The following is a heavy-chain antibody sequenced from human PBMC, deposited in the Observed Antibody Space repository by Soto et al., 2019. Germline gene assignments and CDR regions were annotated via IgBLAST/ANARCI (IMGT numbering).Heavy chain of an antibody. V-gene: IGHV3-30-3*01. CDR3: ARSAWFGELLDSWFDP. J-gene: IGHJ5*02. D-gene: IGHD3-10*01. CDR2: ISYDGSNK. Sequence: GGSLRLSCAASGFTFSSYAMHWVRQAPGKGLEWVAVISYDGSNKYYADSVKGRFTISRDNSKNTLYLQMNSLRAEDTAVYYCARSAWFGELLDSWFDPWGQGTLVTVSS. CDR1: GFTFSSYA.